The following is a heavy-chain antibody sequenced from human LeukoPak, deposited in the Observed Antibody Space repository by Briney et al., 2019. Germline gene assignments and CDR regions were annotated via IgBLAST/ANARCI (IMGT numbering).Heavy chain of an antibody. CDR1: GFIFSDYY. V-gene: IGHV3-11*01. D-gene: IGHD1-1*01. CDR3: VRDDGHHWFDF. J-gene: IGHJ4*02. CDR2: ISSSGTPK. Sequence: GGSLRLSCGASGFIFSDYYMSWIRQAPGKGLEWISYISSSGTPKYYADSVRGRFTISRDNAKKSLFLQMNSLRDEDTAVYYCVRDDGHHWFDFWGQGTLVTVSS.